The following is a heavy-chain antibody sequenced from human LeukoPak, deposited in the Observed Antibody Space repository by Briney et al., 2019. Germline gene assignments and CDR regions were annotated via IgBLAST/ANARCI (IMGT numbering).Heavy chain of an antibody. V-gene: IGHV1-2*02. Sequence: ASVKVSCKASGYTFTGYYMHWVRQAPGQGLEWMGWINPNSGGTNYAQKFQGRVTMTRDTSISTAYMELSRLRSDDTAVYYCARVGTRRYSSSWYPYWGQGTLVTVSS. CDR1: GYTFTGYY. CDR3: ARVGTRRYSSSWYPY. J-gene: IGHJ4*02. D-gene: IGHD6-13*01. CDR2: INPNSGGT.